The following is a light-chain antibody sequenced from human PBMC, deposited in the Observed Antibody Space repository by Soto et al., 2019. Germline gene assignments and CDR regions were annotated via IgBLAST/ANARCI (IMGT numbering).Light chain of an antibody. J-gene: IGKJ4*01. V-gene: IGKV1-5*03. CDR3: QQYHSRSFT. CDR2: EAS. Sequence: DIQLTQSPSTLSASVGDRVTITCRASQSVSSWLAWYQQKPGKAPKLLVYEASRLESGVPSRFSGSGSGTDFTLTISTLQPDDFATYHCQQYHSRSFTFGGGTKVEIK. CDR1: QSVSSW.